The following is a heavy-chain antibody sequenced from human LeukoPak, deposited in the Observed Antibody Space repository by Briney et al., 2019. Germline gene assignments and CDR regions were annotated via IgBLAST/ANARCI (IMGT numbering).Heavy chain of an antibody. CDR2: INPNSGGT. CDR3: ARVGYGGTKGLVDY. J-gene: IGHJ4*02. V-gene: IGHV1-2*06. D-gene: IGHD5-12*01. CDR1: GYTFTGYY. Sequence: ASXKVSCRASGYTFTGYYMHWVRQAPGQGLEWMGRINPNSGGTNYAQKFQGRVTMTRDTSISTAYMELSRLRSDDTAVYYCARVGYGGTKGLVDYWGQGTLVTVSS.